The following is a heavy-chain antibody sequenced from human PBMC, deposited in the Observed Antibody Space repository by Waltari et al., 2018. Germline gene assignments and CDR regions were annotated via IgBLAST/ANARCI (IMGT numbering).Heavy chain of an antibody. J-gene: IGHJ4*02. Sequence: EVQLVESGGGLVQPGGSLRLSCAASGFTFSSYWMSWVRQAPGKGLEWVANIKQDGSEKYYVDSVKGRFTISRDNAKNSLYLQMNSLRAEDTAVYYCARAEAIQLWAADYWGQGTLVTVSS. D-gene: IGHD5-18*01. CDR1: GFTFSSYW. CDR3: ARAEAIQLWAADY. CDR2: IKQDGSEK. V-gene: IGHV3-7*01.